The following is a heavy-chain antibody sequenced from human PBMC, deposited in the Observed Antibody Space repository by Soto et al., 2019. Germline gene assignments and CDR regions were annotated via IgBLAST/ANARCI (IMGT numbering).Heavy chain of an antibody. V-gene: IGHV4-34*01. Sequence: SETLSLTCAVYGGSLSGYYWSWIRQPPGKGLEWIGEINHSGSTNYNPSLKSRVTISVDTSKNQFSLKLSSVTAADTAVYYCARGGDYGDYGGLYYYYGMDVWGQGTTVTVSS. D-gene: IGHD4-17*01. J-gene: IGHJ6*02. CDR1: GGSLSGYY. CDR2: INHSGST. CDR3: ARGGDYGDYGGLYYYYGMDV.